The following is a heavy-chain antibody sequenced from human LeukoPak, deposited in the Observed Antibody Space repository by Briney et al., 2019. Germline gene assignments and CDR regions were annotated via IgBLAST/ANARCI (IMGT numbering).Heavy chain of an antibody. J-gene: IGHJ4*02. Sequence: ASVKVSCKASGYTFTGYYMHWVRQAPGQGLEWMGWINPNSGGTNYAQKFQGRVTMTRDTSISTAYMELSRLRSDDTAVYYCARDMYSGSYQPFDYWGQGTLVTVSS. CDR1: GYTFTGYY. CDR3: ARDMYSGSYQPFDY. D-gene: IGHD1-26*01. V-gene: IGHV1-2*02. CDR2: INPNSGGT.